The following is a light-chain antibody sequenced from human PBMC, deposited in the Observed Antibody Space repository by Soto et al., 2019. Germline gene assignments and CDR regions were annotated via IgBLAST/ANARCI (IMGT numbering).Light chain of an antibody. V-gene: IGKV3-15*01. Sequence: EIVMTQSPATLSVSPGERATLSCRASQSISSNLAWYHQKPGQAPRLLIYGASTTATGIPARFSGSGSGTEFTLTISGLQSEDFAVYYCQQYNSWPPYTFGQGTKLEIK. J-gene: IGKJ2*01. CDR2: GAS. CDR3: QQYNSWPPYT. CDR1: QSISSN.